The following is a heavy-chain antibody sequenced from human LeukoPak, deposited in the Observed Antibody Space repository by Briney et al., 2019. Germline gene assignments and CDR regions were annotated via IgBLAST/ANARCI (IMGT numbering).Heavy chain of an antibody. Sequence: GASEKLSCTVSGYTLTLLSMHWVRQAPGKGLGLMGGFDPEDGETIYAQKSQGSVTMTEDTSSDTAYMELSSLRSEDTAVYYCATRYGGYDSGFDYWGQGTLVTVS. CDR1: GYTLTLLS. V-gene: IGHV1-24*01. J-gene: IGHJ4*02. CDR2: FDPEDGET. D-gene: IGHD5-12*01. CDR3: ATRYGGYDSGFDY.